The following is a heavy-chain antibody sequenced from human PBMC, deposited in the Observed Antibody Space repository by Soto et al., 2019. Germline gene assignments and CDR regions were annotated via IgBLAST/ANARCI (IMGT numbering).Heavy chain of an antibody. CDR1: GFRFRSHA. CDR2: ISASGTDT. Sequence: GGSLRLSCAASGFRFRSHAMHWVRQAPGKGLEWVAGISASGTDTFYGDSVKGRFTVSRDNSDNTVSLLLRALTTDDTATYYCLKNTDLWGQGXAVTVSS. J-gene: IGHJ6*02. V-gene: IGHV3-23*01. CDR3: LKNTDL.